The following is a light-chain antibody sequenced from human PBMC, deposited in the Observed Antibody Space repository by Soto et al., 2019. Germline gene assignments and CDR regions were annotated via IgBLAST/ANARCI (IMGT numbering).Light chain of an antibody. V-gene: IGKV1-13*02. CDR3: QQFNGFPT. CDR2: DAS. CDR1: QGISNA. J-gene: IGKJ5*01. Sequence: AIQLTQSPSSLSASVGDTVTITCRASQGISNALAWYQQIPGKPPKLLIYDASTLESGVPSRFSGSGSGTDFTLTFSSLQPGDFATYYCQQFNGFPTFGQGTRLEIQ.